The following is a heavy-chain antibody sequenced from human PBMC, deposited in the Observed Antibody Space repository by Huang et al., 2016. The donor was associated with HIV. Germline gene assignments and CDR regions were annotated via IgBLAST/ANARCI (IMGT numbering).Heavy chain of an antibody. D-gene: IGHD3-22*01. CDR2: MNTKSDNT. CDR1: GFNFNNYD. CDR3: AGARGFLYDSTGYYSRYYFDS. Sequence: QVQLVQSGAEVKKPGASVKVSCKASGFNFNNYDFNWVRQASGQGLEWVGWMNTKSDNTGYAQKFQGRVTITRNTSITAAYRELRSLRAEDTAVYYGAGARGFLYDSTGYYSRYYFDSWGQGTLVTISS. V-gene: IGHV1-8*03. J-gene: IGHJ4*02.